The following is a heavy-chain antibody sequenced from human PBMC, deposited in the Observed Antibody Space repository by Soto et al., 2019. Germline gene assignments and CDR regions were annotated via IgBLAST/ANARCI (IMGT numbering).Heavy chain of an antibody. Sequence: GSSVKVSCKASGYTFTSYYMHWVRQAPGQGLEWMGIINPSGGSTSYAPXFQXXXXXTRDTSTSTVYMELSSRRSEATAVYYCARVRPIVGATRGGVHNWVDPGG. D-gene: IGHD1-26*01. CDR3: ARVRPIVGATRGGVHNWVDP. CDR2: INPSGGST. V-gene: IGHV1-46*01. CDR1: GYTFTSYY. J-gene: IGHJ5*02.